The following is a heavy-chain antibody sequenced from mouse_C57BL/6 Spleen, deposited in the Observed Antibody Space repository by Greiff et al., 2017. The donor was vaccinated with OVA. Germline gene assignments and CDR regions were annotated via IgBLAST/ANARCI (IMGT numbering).Heavy chain of an antibody. J-gene: IGHJ4*01. CDR1: GYAFSSSW. D-gene: IGHD2-3*01. CDR2: IYPGDGDT. Sequence: QVQLQQPGPELVKPGASVKISCKASGYAFSSSWMNWVKQRPGKGLEWIGRIYPGDGDTNYNGKFKGKATLTADKSSSTAYMQLSSLTSEDSAVYFCARDDGYYAYAMDYWGQGTSVTVST. CDR3: ARDDGYYAYAMDY. V-gene: IGHV1-82*01.